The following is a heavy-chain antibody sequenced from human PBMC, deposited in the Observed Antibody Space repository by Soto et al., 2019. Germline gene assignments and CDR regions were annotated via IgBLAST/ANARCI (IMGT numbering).Heavy chain of an antibody. CDR1: GGSISSSSYY. Sequence: QLQLQESGPGLVKPSETLSLTCTVSGGSISSSSYYWGWIRQPPGKGLEWIGSIYYSGSTYYNPSLKSRVTISVDTSKNQFSLKLSSVTAADTAVYYCARHGLRFTNWFDPWGQGTLVTVSS. D-gene: IGHD4-17*01. J-gene: IGHJ5*02. V-gene: IGHV4-39*01. CDR2: IYYSGST. CDR3: ARHGLRFTNWFDP.